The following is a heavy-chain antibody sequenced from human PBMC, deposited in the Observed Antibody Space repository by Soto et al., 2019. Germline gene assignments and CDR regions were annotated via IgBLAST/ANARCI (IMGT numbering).Heavy chain of an antibody. CDR2: IIPILGIA. Sequence: PSVKVSCKASGGTFSSYTISWVRQAPGQGLEWMGRIIPILGIANYAQKFQGRVTITADKSTSTAYMELSSLRAEDTAVYYCAKDLGRYFDWFLFDYWGQGTLVTVSS. V-gene: IGHV1-69*04. CDR1: GGTFSSYT. D-gene: IGHD3-9*01. J-gene: IGHJ4*02. CDR3: AKDLGRYFDWFLFDY.